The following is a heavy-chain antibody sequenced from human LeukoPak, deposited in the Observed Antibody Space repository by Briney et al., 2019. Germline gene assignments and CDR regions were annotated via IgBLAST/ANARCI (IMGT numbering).Heavy chain of an antibody. CDR2: IYYSGST. Sequence: SETLSLTCTVSGGSISSSSYYWGWIRQPPGKGLDWIGYIYYSGSTNYNPSLKSRVTISVDTSKNQFSLKLSSVTAADTAVYYCARGVPAATTYYFDYWGQGTLVTVSS. CDR1: GGSISSSSYY. CDR3: ARGVPAATTYYFDY. D-gene: IGHD2-2*01. J-gene: IGHJ4*02. V-gene: IGHV4-61*05.